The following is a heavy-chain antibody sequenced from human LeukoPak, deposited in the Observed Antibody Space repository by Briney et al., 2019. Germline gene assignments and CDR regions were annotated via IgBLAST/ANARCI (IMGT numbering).Heavy chain of an antibody. Sequence: SETLSLTCTVSGGSISSYYWSWIRQPPGKGLEWVGYISYSGSTNYNPSLKSRVTVSVDTSKNQFSLKLSSVTAADTAVYYCARGIYSSGWYKGYWGQGTLVTVSS. CDR2: ISYSGST. CDR1: GGSISSYY. J-gene: IGHJ4*02. V-gene: IGHV4-59*01. D-gene: IGHD6-19*01. CDR3: ARGIYSSGWYKGY.